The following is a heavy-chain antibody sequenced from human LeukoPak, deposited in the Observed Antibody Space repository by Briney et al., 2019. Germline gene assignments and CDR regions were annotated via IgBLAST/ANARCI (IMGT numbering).Heavy chain of an antibody. V-gene: IGHV3-48*03. D-gene: IGHD6-19*01. CDR3: ARDATPQYSSGWVFFDS. J-gene: IGHJ4*02. CDR2: ITGSGSII. CDR1: GFTFSSYE. Sequence: AGGSLRLSCAASGFTFSSYETNWVRQAPGKGLEWLSYITGSGSIINYADSVKGRFTISRDNAKNSLYLQMDSLRADDTAVYYCARDATPQYSSGWVFFDSWGQGTLVTVSS.